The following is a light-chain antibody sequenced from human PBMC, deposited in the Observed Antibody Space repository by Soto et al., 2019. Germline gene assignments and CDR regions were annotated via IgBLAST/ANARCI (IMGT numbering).Light chain of an antibody. CDR1: SSDVGGYNF. V-gene: IGLV2-8*01. Sequence: QAVVTQPPSASGSPGQSVTVSCTGSSSDVGGYNFVSWYQQHPGKAPKLIIYEVSERPSGVPGRFSGSKSGNTASLTVSGLQAEDEAEYYCSSYAGSNNLVFGGGTKLTVL. J-gene: IGLJ2*01. CDR3: SSYAGSNNLV. CDR2: EVS.